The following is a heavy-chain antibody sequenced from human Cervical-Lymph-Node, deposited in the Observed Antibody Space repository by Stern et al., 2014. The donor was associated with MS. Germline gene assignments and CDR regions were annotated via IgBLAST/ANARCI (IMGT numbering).Heavy chain of an antibody. J-gene: IGHJ3*02. Sequence: EVQLVESGAEVKKPGESLKISCKTSGYSFSSFWIGWVRQMPGKGLEWMGIIYSGDSDTTYSPSFQGQVTISADESISTAYLQWSSLKASDTAMYYCVRRRDSSGYDTFDIWGQGTMLTVSS. CDR1: GYSFSSFW. CDR3: VRRRDSSGYDTFDI. CDR2: IYSGDSDT. D-gene: IGHD3-22*01. V-gene: IGHV5-51*01.